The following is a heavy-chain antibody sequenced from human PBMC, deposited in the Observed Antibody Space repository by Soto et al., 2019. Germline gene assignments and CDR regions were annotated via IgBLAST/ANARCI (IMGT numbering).Heavy chain of an antibody. J-gene: IGHJ5*02. V-gene: IGHV4-4*02. D-gene: IGHD3-10*01. CDR3: ARDQDYYGSGSHSNWFDP. CDR1: GGSISSSNW. CDR2: IYHSGST. Sequence: SETLSLTCAVSGGSISSSNWWSWVRQPPGKGLEWIGEIYHSGSTNYNPSLKSRVTISVDKSKNQFSLKLSSVTAADTAVYYCARDQDYYGSGSHSNWFDPWGQGTLVTVSS.